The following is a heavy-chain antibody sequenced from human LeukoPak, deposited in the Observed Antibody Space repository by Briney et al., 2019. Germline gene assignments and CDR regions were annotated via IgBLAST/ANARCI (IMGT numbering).Heavy chain of an antibody. D-gene: IGHD3-3*01. CDR2: VSDSGGST. Sequence: GGSLRLSSAASGFTFSNYGMTWVRQAPGKGLEWVSVVSDSGGSTYYADSVKGRFTISRDNSKNTLYLQMNSLRVEDTAVYYCAKDYHFWTLWGQGTLVTVSS. J-gene: IGHJ4*02. CDR3: AKDYHFWTL. CDR1: GFTFSNYG. V-gene: IGHV3-23*01.